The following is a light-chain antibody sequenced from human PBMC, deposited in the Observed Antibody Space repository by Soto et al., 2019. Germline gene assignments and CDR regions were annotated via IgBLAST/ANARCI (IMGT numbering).Light chain of an antibody. V-gene: IGKV1-5*01. CDR2: DAS. CDR3: QRYNSNSRT. Sequence: DIQMTQSPSTLSASVGDRVTITCRASQNVDNWVAWYQQKPGKAPKFLIYDASTLESGVPSRFSGRGSGTEFTLTISSLQPDDVATYYCQRYNSNSRTFGQGTRV. J-gene: IGKJ1*01. CDR1: QNVDNW.